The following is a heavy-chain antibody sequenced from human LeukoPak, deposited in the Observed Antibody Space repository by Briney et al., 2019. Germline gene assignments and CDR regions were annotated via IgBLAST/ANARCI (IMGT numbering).Heavy chain of an antibody. CDR3: ARHEEVAIFGVVPEVVDP. J-gene: IGHJ5*02. Sequence: PSETLSLTCAVHGGSFNGYYWSWIRQPPGKGLEWIGEINDSRSTKYNPSLESRVTISVDTSKNQFSLKLSSVTAADTAVYYCARHEEVAIFGVVPEVVDPWGQGTLVTVSS. CDR2: INDSRST. D-gene: IGHD3-3*01. V-gene: IGHV4-34*01. CDR1: GGSFNGYY.